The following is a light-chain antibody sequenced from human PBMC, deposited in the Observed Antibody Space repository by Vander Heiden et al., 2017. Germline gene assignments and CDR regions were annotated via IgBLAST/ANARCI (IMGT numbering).Light chain of an antibody. CDR3: QVWDSSTAHCV. CDR1: NIGSNN. J-gene: IGLJ1*01. CDR2: RDS. Sequence: SYELTQPLSVSVALGQTARITCGGNNIGSNNVHWYQQKPGQAPVRVIYRDSNRPSGIPERFSGSNSGNTATLTISRAQAGDEADYYCQVWDSSTAHCVFGTGTKVTVL. V-gene: IGLV3-9*01.